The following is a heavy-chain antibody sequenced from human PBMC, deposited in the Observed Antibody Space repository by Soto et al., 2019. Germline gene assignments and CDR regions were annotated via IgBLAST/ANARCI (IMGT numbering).Heavy chain of an antibody. J-gene: IGHJ4*02. D-gene: IGHD6-13*01. CDR3: ARGIAAAGTDY. CDR1: GYTFTSYA. Sequence: ASVKVSCKASGYTFTSYAMHWVRQAPGQRLEWMGWINAGNGNTKYSQKFQGRVTITRDTSASTAYMELNSLRAEDTAVYYCARGIAAAGTDYWGQGTPVTVSS. V-gene: IGHV1-3*01. CDR2: INAGNGNT.